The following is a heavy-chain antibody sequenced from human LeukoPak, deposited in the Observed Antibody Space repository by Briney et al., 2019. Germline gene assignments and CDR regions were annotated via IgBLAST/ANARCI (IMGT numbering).Heavy chain of an antibody. D-gene: IGHD2-2*02. CDR2: IYYSGST. CDR1: GGSISSSSYY. J-gene: IGHJ6*03. CDR3: ARALVVVPAAILWYRKNYYYYMDV. V-gene: IGHV4-39*07. Sequence: PSETLSLTCTVSGGSISSSSYYWGWIRQPPGKGLEWIGSIYYSGSTYYNPSLKSRVTISVDTSKNQFSLKLSSVTAADTAVYYCARALVVVPAAILWYRKNYYYYMDVWGKGTTVTVSS.